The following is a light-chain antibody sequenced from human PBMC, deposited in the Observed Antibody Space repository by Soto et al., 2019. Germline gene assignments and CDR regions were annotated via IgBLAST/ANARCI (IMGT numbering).Light chain of an antibody. Sequence: DIHMTQSPSSLSASVGDRVTITCRASQGISNHLPWYQQKPGKGPKLLIYTASTLQSGVPSRFSGSGSGTDFILTISSLQPEDAATYFCQNYDNAPRTVGEGTKVEIK. CDR2: TAS. V-gene: IGKV1-27*01. J-gene: IGKJ1*01. CDR1: QGISNH. CDR3: QNYDNAPRT.